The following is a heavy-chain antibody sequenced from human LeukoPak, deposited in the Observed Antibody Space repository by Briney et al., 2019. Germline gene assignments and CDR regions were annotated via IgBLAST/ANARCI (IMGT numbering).Heavy chain of an antibody. CDR1: GYTFTSYG. CDR2: ISAYNGNT. CDR3: ARARAVFGVAIMQLNDY. V-gene: IGHV1-18*01. J-gene: IGHJ4*02. D-gene: IGHD3-3*01. Sequence: GASVKVSCKASGYTFTSYGISWVRQAPGQGLEWMGWISAYNGNTNYAQKLQGRVTMTTDTSTSTAYMELRSLRSDDTAVYYCARARAVFGVAIMQLNDYWGQGTLVTVSS.